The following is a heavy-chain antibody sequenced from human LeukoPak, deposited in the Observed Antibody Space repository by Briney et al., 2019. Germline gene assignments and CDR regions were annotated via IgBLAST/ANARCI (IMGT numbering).Heavy chain of an antibody. CDR3: ARGYRIAVAGGPSFDY. D-gene: IGHD6-19*01. V-gene: IGHV4-34*01. Sequence: PSETLSLICAVYGGSFSGYYWSWIRQPPGKGLEWIGEINHSGSTNYNPSLKSRVTISVDTSKNQFSLKLSSVTAADTAVYYCARGYRIAVAGGPSFDYWGQGTLVTVSS. J-gene: IGHJ4*02. CDR2: INHSGST. CDR1: GGSFSGYY.